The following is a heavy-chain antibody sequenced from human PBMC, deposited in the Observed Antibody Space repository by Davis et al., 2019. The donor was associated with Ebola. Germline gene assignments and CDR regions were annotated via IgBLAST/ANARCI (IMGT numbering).Heavy chain of an antibody. CDR1: GYRFTSYY. CDR2: INPITGGT. V-gene: IGHV1-46*01. D-gene: IGHD3-22*01. CDR3: AREGGRYYDSSGYVFDI. Sequence: ASVKVSCKASGYRFTSYYMHWVRQAPGQGLEWMGIINPITGGTSYAQNFQVRVSMTRDTSTSTVYMELSSLRYEDTAVYYCAREGGRYYDSSGYVFDIWGQGTMVKVSS. J-gene: IGHJ3*02.